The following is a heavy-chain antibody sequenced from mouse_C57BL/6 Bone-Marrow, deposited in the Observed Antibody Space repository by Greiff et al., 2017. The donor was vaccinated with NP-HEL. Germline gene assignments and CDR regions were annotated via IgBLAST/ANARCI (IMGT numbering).Heavy chain of an antibody. CDR3: AEGLLRDRYAMEY. D-gene: IGHD2-3*01. CDR2: IHPSDSDT. V-gene: IGHV1-74*01. CDR1: GYTFTSYW. Sequence: QLQQPGAELVKPGASVKLSCKASGYTFTSYWMHWVKQRPGQGLEWIGRIHPSDSDTNYNQKFKGKATLTVDKTSSTAYMQLSSLTSEDSAVYYSAEGLLRDRYAMEYWGQGTSVTVSS. J-gene: IGHJ4*01.